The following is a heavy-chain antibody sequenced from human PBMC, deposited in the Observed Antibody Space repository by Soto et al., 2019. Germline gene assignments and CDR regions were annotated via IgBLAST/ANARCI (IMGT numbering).Heavy chain of an antibody. CDR3: AKGGNRYYDFWSDY. Sequence: EVQLVESGGGLVQPGGSLRLSCAASGFNFNNYAMHWVRQAPGKGLEWVSGINWDSGRIVYADSVRGRFTISRDNAKNSLYLQMNSLRPEDTAFYCCAKGGNRYYDFWSDYWGLGTLVTVSS. D-gene: IGHD3-3*01. J-gene: IGHJ4*02. CDR2: INWDSGRI. CDR1: GFNFNNYA. V-gene: IGHV3-9*01.